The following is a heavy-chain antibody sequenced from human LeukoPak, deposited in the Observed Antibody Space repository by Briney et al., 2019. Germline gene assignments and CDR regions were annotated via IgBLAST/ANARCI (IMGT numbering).Heavy chain of an antibody. CDR1: GYTFTSYA. V-gene: IGHV1-3*01. Sequence: ASVKVSCKASGYTFTSYAMRWVRQAPGQRLEWMGWINAGNGNTKYSQKFQGRVTITRDTSASTAYMELSSLRSEDTAVYYCARDRGGSYRFDYWGQGTLVTVSS. D-gene: IGHD1-26*01. CDR3: ARDRGGSYRFDY. J-gene: IGHJ4*02. CDR2: INAGNGNT.